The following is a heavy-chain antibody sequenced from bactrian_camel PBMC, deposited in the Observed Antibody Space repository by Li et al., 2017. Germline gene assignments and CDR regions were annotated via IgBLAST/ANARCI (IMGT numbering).Heavy chain of an antibody. CDR2: IDYDGTT. V-gene: IGHV3S53*01. Sequence: HVQLVESGGGSVQPGGSLRLSCTASGYAYTNYAMAWFRQVTGKKREGVAAIDYDGTTNYADFVKGRFTISRDKAKNLLYLQMDSLKPEDSAMYYCAARGVCWYRAWAALRESDFTYWASGTQVTVS. D-gene: IGHD6*01. J-gene: IGHJ4*01. CDR1: GYAYTNYA. CDR3: AARGVCWYRAWAALRESDFTY.